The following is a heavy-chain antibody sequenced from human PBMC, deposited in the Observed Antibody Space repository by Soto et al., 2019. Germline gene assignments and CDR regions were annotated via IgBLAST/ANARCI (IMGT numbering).Heavy chain of an antibody. Sequence: SETLSLTCTVSGGSISSYYWSWIRQPPGKGLEWIGFVYYTGIARYNPSLKSRVTISVDTSKNQFSLKLSSVTAADTAVYYCAREISWKYYFDYWGQGTLVTVS. CDR3: AREISWKYYFDY. V-gene: IGHV4-59*12. D-gene: IGHD1-1*01. J-gene: IGHJ4*02. CDR2: VYYTGIA. CDR1: GGSISSYY.